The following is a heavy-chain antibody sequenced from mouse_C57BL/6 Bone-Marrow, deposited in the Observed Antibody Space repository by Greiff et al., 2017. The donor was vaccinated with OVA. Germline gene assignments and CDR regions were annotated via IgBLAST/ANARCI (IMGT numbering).Heavy chain of an antibody. Sequence: VQLQQSGAELVRPGASVKLSCTASGFNIKDDYMHWVKQRPEQGLEWIGWIDPENGDTEYASKFQGKATITADTSSNTAYLQLSSLTSEDTAVYYCTTSYGSSYVVWGTGTTVTVSS. CDR2: IDPENGDT. CDR3: TTSYGSSYVV. D-gene: IGHD1-1*01. J-gene: IGHJ1*03. CDR1: GFNIKDDY. V-gene: IGHV14-4*01.